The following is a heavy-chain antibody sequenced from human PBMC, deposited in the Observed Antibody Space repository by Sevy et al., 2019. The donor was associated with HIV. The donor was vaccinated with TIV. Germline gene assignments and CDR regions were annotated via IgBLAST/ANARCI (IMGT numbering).Heavy chain of an antibody. CDR2: IRSETEGGTT. D-gene: IGHD4-17*01. V-gene: IGHV3-15*01. CDR3: ATEALDGEGGDYYYGFDV. Sequence: GGSLRLSCAASGFTFSHNWMSWVRQAPGKGLEWVGRIRSETEGGTTDYAEPVKGRFTISRDDSKNTLYLQMNSLKTEDTAVYYCATEALDGEGGDYYYGFDVWGQGTTVTVSS. CDR1: GFTFSHNW. J-gene: IGHJ6*02.